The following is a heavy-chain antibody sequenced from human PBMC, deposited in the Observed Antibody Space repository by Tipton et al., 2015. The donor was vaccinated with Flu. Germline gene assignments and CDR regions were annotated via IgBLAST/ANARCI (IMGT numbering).Heavy chain of an antibody. Sequence: TLSLTCTDSGGSISSSSYNWGWIRQPPGKGLEWIGSIYYSGRTYYNPSLKSRVTMSVDTSKNQFSLTLNSVTAADTAVYYCARLSYYDVDLKNFYFEDWGQGTLVTVSS. CDR1: GGSISSSSYN. V-gene: IGHV4-39*01. CDR2: IYYSGRT. CDR3: ARLSYYDVDLKNFYFED. J-gene: IGHJ4*02. D-gene: IGHD3-10*02.